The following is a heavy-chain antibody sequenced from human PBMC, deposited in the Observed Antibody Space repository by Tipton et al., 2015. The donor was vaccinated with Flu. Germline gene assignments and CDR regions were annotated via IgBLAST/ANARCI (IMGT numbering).Heavy chain of an antibody. CDR3: ARWWSEGNSFDP. CDR1: GASISSYY. J-gene: IGHJ5*02. CDR2: IHYSGNN. D-gene: IGHD2-15*01. V-gene: IGHV4-59*01. Sequence: LRLSCTVSGASISSYYRNWIRQAPGKGLEWIGYIHYSGNNNYNPSLRSRVTMSVDTSKNQFSLKLNSVTTTNTAVYYCARWWSEGNSFDPWGQGTLVTVSS.